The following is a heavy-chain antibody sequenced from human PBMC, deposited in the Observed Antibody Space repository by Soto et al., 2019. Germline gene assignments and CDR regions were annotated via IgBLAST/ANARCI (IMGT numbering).Heavy chain of an antibody. J-gene: IGHJ4*02. D-gene: IGHD2-2*01. CDR2: INSRAGTT. CDR3: AKDRSSTSCYAFDY. V-gene: IGHV3-23*01. Sequence: HPGGSLRLSCAASGFTFSSFAMSWFRQAPGKGLEWVSGINSRAGTTYYADSVKGRFTISRDNSKNTLYLQMNSLTAEDTAVYYCAKDRSSTSCYAFDYWGRGTLVTVSS. CDR1: GFTFSSFA.